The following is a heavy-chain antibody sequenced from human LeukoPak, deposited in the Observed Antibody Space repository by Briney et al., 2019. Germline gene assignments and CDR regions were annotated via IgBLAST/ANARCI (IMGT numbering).Heavy chain of an antibody. CDR2: IIPIFGTA. CDR3: ARASGSGSLDYGMDV. J-gene: IGHJ6*02. CDR1: GGTFSSYA. Sequence: SVKVSCRASGGTFSSYAISWVRQAPGQGLEWMGGIIPIFGTANYAQKFQGRVTITADESTSTAYMELSSLRSEDTAVYYCARASGSGSLDYGMDVWGQGTTVTVSS. V-gene: IGHV1-69*13. D-gene: IGHD3-10*01.